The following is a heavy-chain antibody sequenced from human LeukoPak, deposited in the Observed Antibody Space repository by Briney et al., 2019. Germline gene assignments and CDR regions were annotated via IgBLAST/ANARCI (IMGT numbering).Heavy chain of an antibody. CDR2: IYHSGST. CDR1: GYSISSGYY. Sequence: SETLSLTCTVSGYSISSGYYWGWIRQPPGKGLEWIGSIYHSGSTYYNPSLKSRVTISVDTSKNQFSLKLSSVTAADTAVYYCATYSSSWSMGSPAFDIWGQGTMVTVSS. V-gene: IGHV4-38-2*02. CDR3: ATYSSSWSMGSPAFDI. J-gene: IGHJ3*02. D-gene: IGHD6-13*01.